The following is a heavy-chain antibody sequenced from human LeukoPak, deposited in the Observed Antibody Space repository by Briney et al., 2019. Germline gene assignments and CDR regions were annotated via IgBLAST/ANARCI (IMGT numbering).Heavy chain of an antibody. CDR2: IYTSGST. D-gene: IGHD2-8*01. CDR3: ARLGSGLYCTNGVCEHDY. Sequence: SETLSLTCTVSGGSISSYYWSWIRQPPGKGLEWIRYIYTSGSTNYNPSLKSRVTISVDTSKNQFSLKLSSVTAADTAVYYCARLGSGLYCTNGVCEHDYWGQGTLVTVSS. V-gene: IGHV4-4*09. J-gene: IGHJ4*02. CDR1: GGSISSYY.